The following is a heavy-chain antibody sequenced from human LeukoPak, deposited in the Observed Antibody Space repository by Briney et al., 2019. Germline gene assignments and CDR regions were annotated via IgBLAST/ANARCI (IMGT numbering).Heavy chain of an antibody. Sequence: GGSLRLSCPASGFTFSNYAMSWVRQAPGRGLEWVSGISDSASNTYYADSVKGRFTIARDNSKNTLYLQMNSLRAEDTAVYYCAKGTGSSGYYPFDYWGRGTLVTVSP. V-gene: IGHV3-23*01. J-gene: IGHJ4*02. CDR1: GFTFSNYA. CDR3: AKGTGSSGYYPFDY. D-gene: IGHD3-22*01. CDR2: ISDSASNT.